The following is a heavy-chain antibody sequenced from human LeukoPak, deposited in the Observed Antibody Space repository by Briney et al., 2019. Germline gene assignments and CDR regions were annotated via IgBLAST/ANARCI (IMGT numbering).Heavy chain of an antibody. V-gene: IGHV4-59*01. D-gene: IGHD1-26*01. Sequence: SETLSLTCTVSGGSINSYYWSWIRQPPGKGLEWIVYIYYRGSTSYNPSLKSRVTISVDTSKNQFSLKLNSVTVADTAMYYCARLFHPALSGNYPFDYWGQGTLVTVSS. CDR3: ARLFHPALSGNYPFDY. CDR1: GGSINSYY. J-gene: IGHJ4*02. CDR2: IYYRGST.